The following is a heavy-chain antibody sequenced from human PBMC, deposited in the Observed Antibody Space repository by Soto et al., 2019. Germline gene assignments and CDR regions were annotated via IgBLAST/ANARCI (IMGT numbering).Heavy chain of an antibody. D-gene: IGHD3-10*01. CDR2: IYSGGST. J-gene: IGHJ4*02. V-gene: IGHV3-53*04. CDR1: GFTFSSNY. CDR3: ARAGSYYYGLFDY. Sequence: PGGSLRLSCAVSGFTFSSNYMSWVRQAPGKGLEWVSVIYSGGSTYYADSVKGRFTISRHNSKNTLYLQMNSLRAEDTAVYYCARAGSYYYGLFDYWGQGTLVTVSS.